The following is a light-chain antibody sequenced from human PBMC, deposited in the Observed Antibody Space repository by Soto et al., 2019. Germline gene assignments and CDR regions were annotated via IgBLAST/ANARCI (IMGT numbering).Light chain of an antibody. CDR1: SSDIGAYNF. CDR3: TSWTTSTTMI. Sequence: QSALTQPASVSGSPGQSITISCTGTSSDIGAYNFVSWYQQHPGKAPKLILYDVNLRPSGVSNRFSGSKSGNTASLTISGLQAEDEADYYCTSWTTSTTMIFGGGTKLTVL. CDR2: DVN. V-gene: IGLV2-14*03. J-gene: IGLJ2*01.